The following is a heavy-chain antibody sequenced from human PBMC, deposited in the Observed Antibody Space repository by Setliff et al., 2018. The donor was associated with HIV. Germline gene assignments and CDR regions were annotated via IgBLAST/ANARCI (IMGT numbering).Heavy chain of an antibody. J-gene: IGHJ2*01. CDR1: GLTFNRYW. CDR3: ARGGGSYDYWYFDL. Sequence: GGSLRLSCVVSGLTFNRYWMSWVRQAPGKGLVWVSRVNRDGSSTTYADSAKGRFTISRDNAKNTLYLQMNSLRVEDTAVFYCARGGGSYDYWYFDLWGRGTLVTVSS. D-gene: IGHD1-26*01. CDR2: VNRDGSST. V-gene: IGHV3-74*01.